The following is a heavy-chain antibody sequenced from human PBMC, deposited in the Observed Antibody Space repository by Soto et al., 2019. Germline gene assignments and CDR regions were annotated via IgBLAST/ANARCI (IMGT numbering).Heavy chain of an antibody. CDR3: AKGVVFSTSVLVES. CDR2: VSYDRHSQ. CDR1: GFTLSRFG. Sequence: QGHLVESGGGVVQPGRSLRLSCAASGFTLSRFGVHWVRQAPGKGLECVALVSYDRHSQYYVDSVKGRFTISRDNSKNTLYLQTSSLRVDDTAVYYCAKGVVFSTSVLVESCGQGTLVTVSS. D-gene: IGHD6-6*01. J-gene: IGHJ5*02. V-gene: IGHV3-30*18.